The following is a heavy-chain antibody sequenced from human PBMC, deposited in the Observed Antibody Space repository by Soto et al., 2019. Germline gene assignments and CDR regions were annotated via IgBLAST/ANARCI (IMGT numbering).Heavy chain of an antibody. Sequence: GGSLRLSCVASGFTFSGYGMHWVRQAPGKGLEWVAVMSNDGSNKYYPDSVKGRFTISRDNSKNMLYLQMNSLRTEDTAVYYCAKGSSSVYYYYYGIDVWGQGTTVTVSS. V-gene: IGHV3-30*18. J-gene: IGHJ6*02. CDR1: GFTFSGYG. D-gene: IGHD6-6*01. CDR3: AKGSSSVYYYYYGIDV. CDR2: MSNDGSNK.